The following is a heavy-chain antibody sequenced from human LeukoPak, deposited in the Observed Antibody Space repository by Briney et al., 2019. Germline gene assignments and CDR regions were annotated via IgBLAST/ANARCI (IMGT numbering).Heavy chain of an antibody. CDR1: GFTFSSYG. CDR2: ISYDGSNK. Sequence: PGRSLRLSCAASGFTFSSYGMHWVRQAPGKGLEWVAVISYDGSNKYYADSVKGRFTISRDNSKNTLYLQMNSLRAEDTAVYYCAREGVVAAADFDYWGQGTLVTVSS. CDR3: AREGVVAAADFDY. V-gene: IGHV3-30*03. J-gene: IGHJ4*02. D-gene: IGHD2-15*01.